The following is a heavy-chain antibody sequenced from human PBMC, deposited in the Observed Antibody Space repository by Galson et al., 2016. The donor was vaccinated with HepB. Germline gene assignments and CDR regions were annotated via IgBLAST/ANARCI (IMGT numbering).Heavy chain of an antibody. CDR3: AAESSYINYGDY. Sequence: SVKVSCKASGFTFSSSTVHWVRQARGQRLEWIGRVVVGTGNTNCAEKFQKRVTITRDTSISTAYMELSSLRSEDTAVYYCAAESSYINYGDYWGQGTLVTVSS. CDR2: VVVGTGNT. CDR1: GFTFSSST. D-gene: IGHD4-11*01. J-gene: IGHJ4*02. V-gene: IGHV1-58*01.